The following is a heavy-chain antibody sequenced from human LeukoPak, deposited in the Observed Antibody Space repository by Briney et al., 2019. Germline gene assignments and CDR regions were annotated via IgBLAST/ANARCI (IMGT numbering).Heavy chain of an antibody. CDR1: GFTVSSNY. CDR2: IYSGGST. D-gene: IGHD5-12*01. Sequence: GGSLRLSCAASGFTVSSNYMSWVRQAPGKGLEWVSVIYSGGSTYYADSVKGRFTISRDNSKNTLYLQMNSLRAEDTAVYYCASSPGGYVSEYFQHWGQGTLVTVSS. J-gene: IGHJ1*01. CDR3: ASSPGGYVSEYFQH. V-gene: IGHV3-53*01.